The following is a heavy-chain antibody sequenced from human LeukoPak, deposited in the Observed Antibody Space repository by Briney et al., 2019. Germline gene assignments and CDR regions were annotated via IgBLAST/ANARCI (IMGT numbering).Heavy chain of an antibody. CDR2: MNPNSGNT. CDR1: GYTFTSYD. D-gene: IGHD3-9*01. V-gene: IGHV1-8*01. CDR3: ARVLVPTCYDILTGYYFGHWFDP. J-gene: IGHJ5*02. Sequence: GASVKVSCKASGYTFTSYDINWVRQATGQGLEWMGWMNPNSGNTGYAQKFQGRVTMTRNTSISTAYMELSSLRSEDTAVYYCARVLVPTCYDILTGYYFGHWFDPWGQGTLVTVSS.